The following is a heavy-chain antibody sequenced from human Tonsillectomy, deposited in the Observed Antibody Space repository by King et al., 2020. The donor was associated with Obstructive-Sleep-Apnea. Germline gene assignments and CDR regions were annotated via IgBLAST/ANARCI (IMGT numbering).Heavy chain of an antibody. J-gene: IGHJ4*02. V-gene: IGHV4-39*07. CDR1: GGSISSSDYY. D-gene: IGHD1-7*01. CDR2: IFYSGST. Sequence: QLQESGPGLVKPSETLSLTCTVSGGSISSSDYYWGWIRQPPGKGLEWIGNIFYSGSTYYNPSLRSRVTISVDTSKNQFSLKLSSVTAADTAVYYCARLLKGGNYYRPFDYWGQGTLVTVSS. CDR3: ARLLKGGNYYRPFDY.